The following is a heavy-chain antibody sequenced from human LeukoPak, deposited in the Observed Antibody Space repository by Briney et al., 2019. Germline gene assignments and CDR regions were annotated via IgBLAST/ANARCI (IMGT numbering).Heavy chain of an antibody. CDR3: ATENYYGSGSPFDY. CDR2: FDPEDGET. Sequence: ASVKVSCKVSGYTLTELSMHWVRQAPGKGLEWMGGFDPEDGETIYAQKFQGRVTMTEDTSTDTAYMELSSLRSEDTAVYYCATENYYGSGSPFDYWGQGTLVTVSS. CDR1: GYTLTELS. J-gene: IGHJ4*02. V-gene: IGHV1-24*01. D-gene: IGHD3-10*01.